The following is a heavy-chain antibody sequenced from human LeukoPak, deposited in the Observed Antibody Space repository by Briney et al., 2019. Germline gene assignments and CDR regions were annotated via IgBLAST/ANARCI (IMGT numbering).Heavy chain of an antibody. CDR2: IYPGDSDT. D-gene: IGHD3-10*01. CDR1: GYSFTSYW. V-gene: IGHV5-51*01. CDR3: ARNPSLWFGPANWFDP. J-gene: IGHJ5*02. Sequence: GESLKISCKGSGYSFTSYWIGWVRQMPGKGLEWMGIIYPGDSDTRYSPSFQGQVTISADKSISTAYLQWSSLKASDTAMYYCARNPSLWFGPANWFDPWGQGTLVTVSS.